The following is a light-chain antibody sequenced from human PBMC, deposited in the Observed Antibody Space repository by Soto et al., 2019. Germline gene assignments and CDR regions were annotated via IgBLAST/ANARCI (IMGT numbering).Light chain of an antibody. CDR2: AAS. Sequence: DIQMTQSPSSLSASVGDRVTITCRASQSISSYLNWYQQKPGKAPKLLIYAASSLQSGVPDRFSGSGSGTDFTLTISSLQAEDVAVYYCQQYYSTPLWTFGQGTKVDIK. J-gene: IGKJ1*01. CDR3: QQYYSTPLWT. V-gene: IGKV1-39*01. CDR1: QSISSY.